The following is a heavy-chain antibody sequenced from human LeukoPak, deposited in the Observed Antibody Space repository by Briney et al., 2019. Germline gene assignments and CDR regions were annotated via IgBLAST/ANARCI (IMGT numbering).Heavy chain of an antibody. CDR3: ARAGIEYYDSSGYYLNRFDP. CDR1: GFTFSSYA. CDR2: ISYDGSNK. J-gene: IGHJ5*02. V-gene: IGHV3-30-3*01. Sequence: GGSLRLSCAASGFTFSSYAMHWVRQAPGKGLEWVAVISYDGSNKYYADSVNGRFTISRDNSKNTLYLQMNSLRAEVTAVYYCARAGIEYYDSSGYYLNRFDPWGQGTLVTVSS. D-gene: IGHD3-22*01.